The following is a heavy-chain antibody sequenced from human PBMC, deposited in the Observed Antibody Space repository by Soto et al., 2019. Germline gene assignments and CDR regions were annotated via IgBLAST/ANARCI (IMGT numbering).Heavy chain of an antibody. Sequence: SETLSLTCAVSGGSISSSNWWSWVRQTPGKGLEWIGEIYHSGSTNYNPSLKSRVTISVDKSKNQFSLKLTSVTAADTAVYYCARYVFWSGDSGRDVWGKGTRVTVPS. J-gene: IGHJ6*04. CDR1: GGSISSSNW. CDR3: ARYVFWSGDSGRDV. CDR2: IYHSGST. D-gene: IGHD3-3*01. V-gene: IGHV4-4*02.